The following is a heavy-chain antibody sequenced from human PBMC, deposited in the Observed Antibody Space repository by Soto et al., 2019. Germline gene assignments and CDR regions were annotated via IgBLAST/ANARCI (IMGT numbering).Heavy chain of an antibody. CDR1: GFTFSSYA. V-gene: IGHV3-30-3*01. Sequence: QVQLVESGGGVVQPGRSLRLSCAASGFTFSSYAMHWVRQAPDKGLEWVAVISYDGSNKYYADSVKGRFTISRDNSKNTLYLQMNSLRAEDTAVYYCARDGGRHYDFWSGYVDYWGQGTLVTVSS. D-gene: IGHD3-3*01. CDR2: ISYDGSNK. J-gene: IGHJ4*02. CDR3: ARDGGRHYDFWSGYVDY.